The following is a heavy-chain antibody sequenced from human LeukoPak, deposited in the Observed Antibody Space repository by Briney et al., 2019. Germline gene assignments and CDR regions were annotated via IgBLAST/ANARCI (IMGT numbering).Heavy chain of an antibody. CDR2: ISSSSSTI. Sequence: PGGSLRLSCAASGFTFSSYSMNWVRQAPGKGLDWVSYISSSSSTIYYADSVKGRFTISRDNAKNSLYLQMNSLRDEDTAVYYCARVSLELRGSFDYWGQGTLVTVSS. CDR1: GFTFSSYS. D-gene: IGHD1-7*01. J-gene: IGHJ4*02. CDR3: ARVSLELRGSFDY. V-gene: IGHV3-48*02.